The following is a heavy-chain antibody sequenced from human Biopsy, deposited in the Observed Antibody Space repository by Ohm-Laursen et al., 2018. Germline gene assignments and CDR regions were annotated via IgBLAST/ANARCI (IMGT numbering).Heavy chain of an antibody. CDR1: GYTFTNYG. D-gene: IGHD3-3*01. Sequence: GASVKVSCKSSGYTFTNYGISWVRQAPGQGLEWMGWISPYNGDTDYAQKLQGRVTMTTDTSTSTAYMDLRSLRPDDTAVYYCARDRWPHVTLLGLVVFDFWGQGTLVIVSS. CDR3: ARDRWPHVTLLGLVVFDF. J-gene: IGHJ4*02. CDR2: ISPYNGDT. V-gene: IGHV1-18*01.